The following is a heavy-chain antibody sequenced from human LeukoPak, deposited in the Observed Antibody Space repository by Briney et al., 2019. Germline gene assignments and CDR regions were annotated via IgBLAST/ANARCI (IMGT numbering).Heavy chain of an antibody. CDR3: ATDIVLMVYATFYMDV. CDR1: GFTFSSYW. J-gene: IGHJ6*03. D-gene: IGHD2-8*01. Sequence: GGSLRLSCAASGFTFSSYWMHWVRQAPGKGLEWVTIISHDGSNKYYADSVKGRFTISRDNSKNTLYLQMNSLRAEDTAVYYCATDIVLMVYATFYMDVWGKGTTVTVSS. CDR2: ISHDGSNK. V-gene: IGHV3-30*03.